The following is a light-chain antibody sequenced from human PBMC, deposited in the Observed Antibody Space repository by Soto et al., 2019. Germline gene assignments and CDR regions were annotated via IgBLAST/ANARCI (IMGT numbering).Light chain of an antibody. Sequence: QSVLTQPASVSGAPGQSITISCTGTDSDVGGFNYVSWYQQYPGKAPKLMIYDVSDRPSGVSNRFSGSKSGNTASLTISGLQAEYEADYYCSSYTEYTTYVFGNGTKLTV. V-gene: IGLV2-14*03. J-gene: IGLJ1*01. CDR2: DVS. CDR1: DSDVGGFNY. CDR3: SSYTEYTTYV.